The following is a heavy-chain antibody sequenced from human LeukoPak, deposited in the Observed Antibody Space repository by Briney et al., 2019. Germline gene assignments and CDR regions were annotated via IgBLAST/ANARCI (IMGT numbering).Heavy chain of an antibody. CDR3: AIGIAAAGTTLVPLDY. D-gene: IGHD6-13*01. CDR2: ISSSSYI. CDR1: GFTFSSYS. J-gene: IGHJ4*02. V-gene: IGHV3-21*01. Sequence: GGSLRLSCAASGFTFSSYSMNWVRQAPGKGLEWVSSISSSSYIYYADSVKGRFTISRDNAKNSLYLQMNSLRAEDTAVYYCAIGIAAAGTTLVPLDYWGQGTLVTVSS.